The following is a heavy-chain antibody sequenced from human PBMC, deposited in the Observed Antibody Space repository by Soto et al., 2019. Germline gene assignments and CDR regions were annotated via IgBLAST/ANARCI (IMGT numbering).Heavy chain of an antibody. CDR1: GYTLTELS. V-gene: IGHV1-24*01. Sequence: VASVKVSCKVSGYTLTELSMHWVRQAPGKGLEWMGGFDPEDGETIYAQKFQGRVTMTEDTSTDTAYMELSSLRSEDTAVYYCATSTTLTYYDSSGYSHWGQGTLVTVSS. J-gene: IGHJ4*02. CDR2: FDPEDGET. CDR3: ATSTTLTYYDSSGYSH. D-gene: IGHD3-22*01.